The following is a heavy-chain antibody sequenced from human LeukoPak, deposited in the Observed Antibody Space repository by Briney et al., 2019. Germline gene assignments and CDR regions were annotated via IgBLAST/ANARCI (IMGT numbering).Heavy chain of an antibody. CDR1: GYTFTSYG. CDR2: ISAYNGNT. Sequence: ASVKVSCKASGYTFTSYGISWVRQAPGQGLEWMGWISAYNGNTNYAQKLQGRVTMTRDTSTSTVYMELSSLRSEDTAVYYCASTIVGATFWGKGTTVTVSS. V-gene: IGHV1-18*01. D-gene: IGHD1-26*01. CDR3: ASTIVGATF. J-gene: IGHJ6*04.